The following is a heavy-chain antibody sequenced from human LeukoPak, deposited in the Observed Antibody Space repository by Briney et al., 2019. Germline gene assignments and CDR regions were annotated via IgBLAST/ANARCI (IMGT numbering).Heavy chain of an antibody. CDR2: IYYSGST. D-gene: IGHD4-23*01. CDR3: ASIGGTSLEY. CDR1: GGSISSSSYY. Sequence: SGTLSLTCTVSGGSISSSSYYWGWIRQPPGKGLEWIGSIYYSGSTYYNPSLKSRVTISVDTSKNQFSLKLSSVTAADTAVYYCASIGGTSLEYWGQGTLVTVSS. V-gene: IGHV4-39*01. J-gene: IGHJ4*02.